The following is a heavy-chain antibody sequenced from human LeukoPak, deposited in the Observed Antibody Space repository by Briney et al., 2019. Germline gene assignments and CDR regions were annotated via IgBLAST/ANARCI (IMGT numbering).Heavy chain of an antibody. CDR1: GFTLSRYW. D-gene: IGHD5-24*01. J-gene: IGHJ3*02. CDR3: ANVGDGYSDAFYI. CDR2: IKQDGNEK. V-gene: IGHV3-7*01. Sequence: GGSLRLSCAASGFTLSRYWMTWVRQAPGKGLEFVACIKQDGNEKYYVGSVKGRFTVSRDTATNSLHLPMNSLRVEDTAMYYCANVGDGYSDAFYIWGQGTMVTVSS.